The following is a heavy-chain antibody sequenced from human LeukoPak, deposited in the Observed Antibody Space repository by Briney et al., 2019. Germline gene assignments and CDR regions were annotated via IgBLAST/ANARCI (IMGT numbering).Heavy chain of an antibody. J-gene: IGHJ4*02. V-gene: IGHV3-30-3*01. CDR1: GFTFDIYT. CDR3: ARLYMASTTPFDY. D-gene: IGHD5-12*01. CDR2: ISFDGSNK. Sequence: QPGGSLRLSCAASGFTFDIYTMHWVRQAPGNGLEWVAVISFDGSNKYYADSVKGRFTISRDDSKNTVYLQMNSLRAEDTAVYYCARLYMASTTPFDYWGQGTLVTVSS.